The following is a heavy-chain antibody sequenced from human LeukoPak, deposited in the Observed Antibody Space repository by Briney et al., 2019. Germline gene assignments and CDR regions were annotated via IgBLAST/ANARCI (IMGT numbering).Heavy chain of an antibody. D-gene: IGHD3-16*01. J-gene: IGHJ4*02. Sequence: TLSLTCTVSGGSISSGGYYWSWIRQHPGKGLEWIGYIYYSGSTYYNPSLKSRITVSVDTSKNQFSLKLSSVTAADTAVYYCARDHDGAFDYWGQGILVTVSS. CDR1: GGSISSGGYY. CDR3: ARDHDGAFDY. CDR2: IYYSGST. V-gene: IGHV4-31*03.